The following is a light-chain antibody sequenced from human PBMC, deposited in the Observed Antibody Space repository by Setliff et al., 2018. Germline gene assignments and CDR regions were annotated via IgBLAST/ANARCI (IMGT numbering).Light chain of an antibody. Sequence: SSELTQPPSESVAPGKTARITCGGHNIGDKSVHWYQQKPGQAPVLVVYDDSDRPSGIPGRFSGSNSGNTATLTISRVEAGDEADYYCQVWDPASDHRVFGTGTKVTVL. V-gene: IGLV3-21*03. CDR3: QVWDPASDHRV. CDR2: DDS. J-gene: IGLJ1*01. CDR1: NIGDKS.